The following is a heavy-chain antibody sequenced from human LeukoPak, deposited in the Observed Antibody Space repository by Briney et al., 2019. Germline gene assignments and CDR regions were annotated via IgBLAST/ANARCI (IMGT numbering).Heavy chain of an antibody. CDR1: GYTLTELS. CDR2: FDPEDGET. Sequence: ASVKVSCKVSGYTLTELSMHWVRQAPGKGLEWMGGFDPEDGETIYAQKFQGRVTMTEDTSTDTAYMELSSLRSEDTAVYYCATSLANSGSYYSARDDAFDIWGQGTMVTVSS. D-gene: IGHD1-26*01. V-gene: IGHV1-24*01. J-gene: IGHJ3*02. CDR3: ATSLANSGSYYSARDDAFDI.